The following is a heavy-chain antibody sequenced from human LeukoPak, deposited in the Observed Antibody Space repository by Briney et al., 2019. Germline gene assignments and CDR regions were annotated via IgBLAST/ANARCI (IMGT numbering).Heavy chain of an antibody. CDR1: GFTFSSYS. V-gene: IGHV3-21*01. CDR3: ARDLGLQGDV. Sequence: PGGSLRLSCAASGFTFSSYSMNWVRQAPGKGLEWVSSISSSSSYIYYADSVKGRFTISRDNAKNSLYLQMNSLRAEDTAVYYCARDLGLQGDVWAKGPRSPSPQ. J-gene: IGHJ6*04. D-gene: IGHD7-27*01. CDR2: ISSSSSYI.